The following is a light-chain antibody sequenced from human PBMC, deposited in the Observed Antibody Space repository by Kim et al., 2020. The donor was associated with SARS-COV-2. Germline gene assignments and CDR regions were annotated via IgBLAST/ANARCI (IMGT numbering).Light chain of an antibody. Sequence: ALSRTVKTTCQRDSLRRYYASWYQQKAGQAAVLVIYGGNNRPSGIPDRFSGSSSGNTASLTITGAQAEDEADYYCNSRDSSGNHYVFGTGTKVTVL. CDR1: SLRRYY. J-gene: IGLJ1*01. CDR3: NSRDSSGNHYV. CDR2: GGN. V-gene: IGLV3-19*01.